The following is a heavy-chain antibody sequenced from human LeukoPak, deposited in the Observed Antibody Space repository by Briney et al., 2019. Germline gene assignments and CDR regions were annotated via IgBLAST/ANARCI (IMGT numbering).Heavy chain of an antibody. Sequence: PGGSLRLSCAASGFTLRTYGMHWVRQAPGKGLEWVAFIRNDESNKYYADSVKGRFTISRDNSKNALYLQMNSLRPEDTAVYFCAKVIGGSSFWYARGFDYWSQGTLVTVSS. V-gene: IGHV3-30*02. CDR3: AKVIGGSSFWYARGFDY. CDR1: GFTLRTYG. D-gene: IGHD2-15*01. CDR2: IRNDESNK. J-gene: IGHJ4*02.